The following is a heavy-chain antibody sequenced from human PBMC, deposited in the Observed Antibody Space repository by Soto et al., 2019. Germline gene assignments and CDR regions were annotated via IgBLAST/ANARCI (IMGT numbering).Heavy chain of an antibody. CDR2: ISYDGSNK. CDR1: GFTFSSYG. CDR3: AKGQHCSSTSCYFYYYGTDV. J-gene: IGHJ6*02. Sequence: QVQLVESGGGVVQPGRSLRLSCAASGFTFSSYGMHWVRQAPGKGLEWVAVISYDGSNKFYADSVKGRLTISRDNSKNTLFLQMTSLRPEDTAVYYCAKGQHCSSTSCYFYYYGTDVWGQGTTVAVSS. D-gene: IGHD2-2*01. V-gene: IGHV3-30*18.